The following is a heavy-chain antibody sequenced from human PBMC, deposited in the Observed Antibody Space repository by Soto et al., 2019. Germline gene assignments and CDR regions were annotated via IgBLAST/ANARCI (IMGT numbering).Heavy chain of an antibody. J-gene: IGHJ4*01. Sequence: PGGSLRLSCAASGFIFSNAWINWVRQAPGGGLEWVGHIKSKVNGATTDFAAPVKGRFAISRDDSRHIVYLQMNSLRIEDTAVYYCTTDSYSTMLVVRFDYWGHGT. CDR3: TTDSYSTMLVVRFDY. D-gene: IGHD3-22*01. CDR1: GFIFSNAW. CDR2: IKSKVNGATT. V-gene: IGHV3-15*07.